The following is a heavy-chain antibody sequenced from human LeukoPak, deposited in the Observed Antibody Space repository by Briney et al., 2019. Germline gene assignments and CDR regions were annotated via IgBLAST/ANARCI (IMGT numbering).Heavy chain of an antibody. D-gene: IGHD1-26*01. V-gene: IGHV4-59*08. CDR2: IYYSGST. Sequence: SETLSLTCTVSDVSISSYYWSWIRQAPGKGLEWIGYIYYSGSTKYNPSLTSRVTISIDTSKNQFSLKLNSVTATDTAVYYCARQPWNMGAYYFDLWGQGTLVTVSS. J-gene: IGHJ4*02. CDR3: ARQPWNMGAYYFDL. CDR1: DVSISSYY.